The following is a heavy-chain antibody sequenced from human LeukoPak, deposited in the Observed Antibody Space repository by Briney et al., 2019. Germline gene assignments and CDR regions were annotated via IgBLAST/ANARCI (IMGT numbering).Heavy chain of an antibody. Sequence: SETLSLTCTVSGGSISSSNYYWGWIRQPPGKGLEWIGSLYYTGNTYYKTSLKSRVTMSVDTSKNQFSLKLSSVTAADTAVYYCARQQVRGGYSFDYWGQGTLVTISS. CDR3: ARQQVRGGYSFDY. CDR2: LYYTGNT. D-gene: IGHD3-10*01. V-gene: IGHV4-39*01. J-gene: IGHJ4*02. CDR1: GGSISSSNYY.